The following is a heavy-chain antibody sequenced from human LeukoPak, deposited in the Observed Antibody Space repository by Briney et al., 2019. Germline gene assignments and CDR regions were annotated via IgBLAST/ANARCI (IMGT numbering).Heavy chain of an antibody. J-gene: IGHJ4*02. D-gene: IGHD3-9*01. CDR3: ARHPIRTLFDY. V-gene: IGHV4-39*01. Sequence: SETLSLTCTVSGGSISSSSYYWGWIRQPPGKGLEWIGSIYYSGSTYYNPSLKSRVTISVDTSKNQFSLKLSSVTAADTAVYYCARHPIRTLFDYWGQGTLVTVSS. CDR1: GGSISSSSYY. CDR2: IYYSGST.